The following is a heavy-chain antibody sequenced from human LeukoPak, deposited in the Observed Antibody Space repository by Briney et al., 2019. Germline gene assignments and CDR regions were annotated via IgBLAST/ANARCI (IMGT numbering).Heavy chain of an antibody. V-gene: IGHV4-30-2*01. CDR2: INHSGST. Sequence: SETLSLTCAVSGGSISSGGYSWSWIRQPPGKGLEWIGEINHSGSTNYNPSLKSRVTISVDTSKNQFSLKLSSVTAADTAVYYCARSLIGYSSSWYRRYYGMDVWGQGTTVTVSS. CDR3: ARSLIGYSSSWYRRYYGMDV. CDR1: GGSISSGGYS. J-gene: IGHJ6*02. D-gene: IGHD6-13*01.